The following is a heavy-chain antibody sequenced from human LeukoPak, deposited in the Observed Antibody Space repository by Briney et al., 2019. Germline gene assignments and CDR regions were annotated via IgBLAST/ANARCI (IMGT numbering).Heavy chain of an antibody. J-gene: IGHJ4*02. CDR3: ASGPWEPDY. CDR2: INSDGRTA. V-gene: IGHV3-74*01. D-gene: IGHD1-26*01. CDR1: GFTFSRFW. Sequence: GGSLRLSCAASGFTFSRFWMYWVRQAPGKGLVWVSRINSDGRTASYADSVKGRFTISRDNAENTVFLQMNSLRVEDTAVYYCASGPWEPDYWGQGTLVTVSS.